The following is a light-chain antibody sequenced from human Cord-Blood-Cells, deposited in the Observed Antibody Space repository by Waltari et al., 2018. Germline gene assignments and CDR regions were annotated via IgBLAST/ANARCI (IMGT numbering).Light chain of an antibody. V-gene: IGLV2-11*01. CDR3: CSYAGSYTWV. CDR1: RSAVGGSNY. J-gene: IGLJ1*01. Sequence: QSALTQPRSVSGSPGQSVTISCTGTRSAVGGSNYVPWYQQHPGKAPKLMIYDVSKRPSGVPDRFSGSKSGNTASLTISGLQAEDEADYYCCSYAGSYTWVFGTGTKVTVL. CDR2: DVS.